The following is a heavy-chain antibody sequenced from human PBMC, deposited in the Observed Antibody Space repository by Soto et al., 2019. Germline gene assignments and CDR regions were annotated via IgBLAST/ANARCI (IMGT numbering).Heavy chain of an antibody. CDR1: GGSISSSDW. J-gene: IGHJ4*02. CDR2: ISHSGGT. Sequence: SETLSLTCAVSGGSISSSDWWTWVRQPPGKGLEWIGEISHSGGTNYNPSLKSRVTMSVDKSKNHFSLKLSSVTAADTAVYYCATWGIAVAGTRSDHWGPGTLVTVSS. V-gene: IGHV4-4*02. CDR3: ATWGIAVAGTRSDH. D-gene: IGHD6-19*01.